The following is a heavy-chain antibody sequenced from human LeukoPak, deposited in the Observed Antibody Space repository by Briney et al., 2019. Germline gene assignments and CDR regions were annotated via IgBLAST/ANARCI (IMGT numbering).Heavy chain of an antibody. CDR1: GDSVSSNSAA. V-gene: IGHV6-1*01. D-gene: IGHD3-10*01. CDR2: TYYRSKWYN. CDR3: ARVAFGGFVNWFDP. J-gene: IGHJ5*02. Sequence: SQTLSLTCAISGDSVSSNSAAWNWIRQSPSRGLEWLGRTYYRSKWYNDYAVSAKSRITINPDTSKNQFSLQLNSVTPEDTAIYYCARVAFGGFVNWFDPWGQGTLVTVSS.